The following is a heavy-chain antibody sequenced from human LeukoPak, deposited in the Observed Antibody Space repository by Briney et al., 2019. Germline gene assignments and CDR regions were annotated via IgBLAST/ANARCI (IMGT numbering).Heavy chain of an antibody. CDR2: INHSGST. CDR1: GGSFSGYY. D-gene: IGHD2-15*01. J-gene: IGHJ5*02. V-gene: IGHV4-34*01. CDR3: ARFRLDVVVGAATRGGRNWFDP. Sequence: MPSETLSLTCAVYGGSFSGYYWSWLRQPPGKGLEWIGEINHSGSTNYNPSLKSRVPISVDTSKNQFSLKLSSVTAADTAVYCCARFRLDVVVGAATRGGRNWFDPWGQGTLVTVSS.